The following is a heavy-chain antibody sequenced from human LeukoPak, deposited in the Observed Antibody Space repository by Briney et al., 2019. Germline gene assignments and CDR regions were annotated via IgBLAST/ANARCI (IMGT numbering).Heavy chain of an antibody. D-gene: IGHD3-16*02. Sequence: GGSLRLSCAASGFTFTDAWMSWVRQAPGKGLEWLGRIGTKTHGGITQYAAPVKGSLTMSRDDAKNTLYLQMNSLKTEDTAIYYCTTGGVWGTYRHIDYWGQGTLVTVSS. J-gene: IGHJ4*02. CDR3: TTGGVWGTYRHIDY. V-gene: IGHV3-15*04. CDR2: IGTKTHGGIT. CDR1: GFTFTDAW.